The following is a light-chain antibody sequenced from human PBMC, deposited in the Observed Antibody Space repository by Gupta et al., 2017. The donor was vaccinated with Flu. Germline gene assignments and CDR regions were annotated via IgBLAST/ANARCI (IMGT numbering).Light chain of an antibody. J-gene: IGKJ4*02. CDR1: QSVGYF. Sequence: IVLTQSPAILSLSPGDSATLSCMASQSVGYFLAWYQQRPGQSPRLLIYDADKRATGVPDRFSGSGSGTDFTLTINNLEPDDFAVYYCQQRNKWRLTFGGGTKV. CDR3: QQRNKWRLT. V-gene: IGKV3-11*01. CDR2: DAD.